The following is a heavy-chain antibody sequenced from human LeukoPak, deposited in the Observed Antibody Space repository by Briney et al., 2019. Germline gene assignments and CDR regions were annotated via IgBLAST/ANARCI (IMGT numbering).Heavy chain of an antibody. D-gene: IGHD3-22*01. Sequence: GGSLRFSCAASGFTFNNYAIHWVRQAPGKGLVWVAVISSDGGNKYYAVSVKVRFTITRDNSKTTLYLQMNSLRAEDTAVYYCARGALGYDTFFDSWGQGTLVTVSS. CDR1: GFTFNNYA. J-gene: IGHJ4*02. CDR2: ISSDGGNK. V-gene: IGHV3-30*04. CDR3: ARGALGYDTFFDS.